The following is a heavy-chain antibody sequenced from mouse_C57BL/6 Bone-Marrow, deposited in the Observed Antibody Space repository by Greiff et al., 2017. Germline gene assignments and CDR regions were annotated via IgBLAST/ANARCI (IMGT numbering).Heavy chain of an antibody. D-gene: IGHD1-1*01. Sequence: VQLQQSGPELVKPGASVKMSCKASGYTFTDYNMHWVKQSHGKSLEWIGYINPNNGGTSYNQKFKGKATLTVNKSSSTAYMELRSLTSKDSAVYYCAREGITTVVADWYFDVWGTGTTVTVSS. CDR2: INPNNGGT. V-gene: IGHV1-22*01. J-gene: IGHJ1*03. CDR1: GYTFTDYN. CDR3: AREGITTVVADWYFDV.